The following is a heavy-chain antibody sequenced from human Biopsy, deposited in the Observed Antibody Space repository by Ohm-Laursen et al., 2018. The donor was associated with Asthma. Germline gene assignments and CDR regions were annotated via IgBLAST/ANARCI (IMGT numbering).Heavy chain of an antibody. CDR3: ARGYSGSDRIVYYYSGLEV. Sequence: SSVKVSCKASGDSFSNYAISWVRQAPGQGLEWMGGLIPVLGTPDHAQMFEGRVTITADESTGTAYMELSSLSSKDTAVYYCARGYSGSDRIVYYYSGLEVWGQGTTVTVSS. CDR2: LIPVLGTP. CDR1: GDSFSNYA. D-gene: IGHD5-12*01. J-gene: IGHJ6*02. V-gene: IGHV1-69*01.